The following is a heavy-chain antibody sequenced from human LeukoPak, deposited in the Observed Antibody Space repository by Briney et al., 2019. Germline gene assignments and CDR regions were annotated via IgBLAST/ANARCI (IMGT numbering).Heavy chain of an antibody. J-gene: IGHJ4*02. D-gene: IGHD1-26*01. CDR3: ARDVGATS. CDR2: IYDSGST. CDR1: GGSIRSSYYY. V-gene: IGHV4-39*07. Sequence: SETLSLTCTVSGGSIRSSYYYWGWIRQPPGKGLEWIGSIYDSGSTNYNPSLKSRVTISVDTSKNQFSLKLSSVTAADTAVYYCARDVGATSWGQGTLVTVSS.